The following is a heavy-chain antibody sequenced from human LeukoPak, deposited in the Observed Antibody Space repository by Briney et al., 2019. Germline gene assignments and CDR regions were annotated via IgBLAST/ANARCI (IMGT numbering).Heavy chain of an antibody. CDR1: GFSFSTYT. J-gene: IGHJ4*02. CDR2: ISYDGETK. CDR3: ARGKGQENGYDYLLDS. D-gene: IGHD5-12*01. Sequence: GGSLRLSCAASGFSFSTYTMHWVRQAPGKGLERVAVISYDGETKHYEDSVKGRFTISGDHSKNTVDLQMDSLRPEDAAVYRCARGKGQENGYDYLLDSWGRGTLVTVSS. V-gene: IGHV3-30*04.